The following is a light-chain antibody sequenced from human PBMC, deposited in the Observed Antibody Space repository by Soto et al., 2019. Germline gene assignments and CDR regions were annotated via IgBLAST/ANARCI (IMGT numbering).Light chain of an antibody. CDR1: QSVSSSY. CDR2: GAP. Sequence: EIVLTQSPGTLSFSPGERATLSCRASQSVSSSYLARYQQKPGQAPKLLTYGAPRRATGIPDRFRGSASGTDFTLTISSLEPEDFAVYYCQQRSNWPPITSGQGTRLEIK. V-gene: IGKV3D-20*02. CDR3: QQRSNWPPIT. J-gene: IGKJ5*01.